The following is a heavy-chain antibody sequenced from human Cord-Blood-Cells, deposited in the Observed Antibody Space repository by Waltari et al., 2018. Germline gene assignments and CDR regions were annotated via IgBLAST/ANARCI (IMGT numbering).Heavy chain of an antibody. Sequence: VHLQQWGAGLLKPSATLSLTCPHNGGSFSGYHCSWLRQPPAKGLEWIGEINHSGSTNYNPSLKSRVTISVDTSKNQFSLKLSSVTDADTAVYYCARGERAAPDYWGQGTLVTVSS. CDR1: GGSFSGYH. J-gene: IGHJ4*02. CDR2: INHSGST. D-gene: IGHD6-6*01. CDR3: ARGERAAPDY. V-gene: IGHV4-34*01.